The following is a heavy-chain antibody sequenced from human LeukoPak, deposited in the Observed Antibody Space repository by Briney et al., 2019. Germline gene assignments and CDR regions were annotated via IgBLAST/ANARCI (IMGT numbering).Heavy chain of an antibody. CDR2: IYYSGST. Sequence: SETLSLTCTVSGGSISSYYWSWIRQPPGKGLEWIGYIYYSGSTNYNPSLKSRATISVDTSKNQFSLKLSSVTAADTAVYYCASLDYGGAHFDYWGQGTLVTVSS. CDR3: ASLDYGGAHFDY. J-gene: IGHJ4*02. CDR1: GGSISSYY. D-gene: IGHD4-23*01. V-gene: IGHV4-59*08.